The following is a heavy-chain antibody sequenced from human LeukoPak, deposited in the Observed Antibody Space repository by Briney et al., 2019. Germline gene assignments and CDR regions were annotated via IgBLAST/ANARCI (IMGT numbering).Heavy chain of an antibody. CDR1: GGSFSGYY. J-gene: IGHJ4*02. CDR2: INHSGST. Sequence: SETLSLTCAVYGGSFSGYYWSWIRQPPGKGLEWIGEINHSGSTNYNPSLKSRVTISVDTSKNQFPLKLSSVTAADTAVYYCARSVGAVAAAPFDYWGQGTLVTVSS. D-gene: IGHD6-19*01. CDR3: ARSVGAVAAAPFDY. V-gene: IGHV4-34*01.